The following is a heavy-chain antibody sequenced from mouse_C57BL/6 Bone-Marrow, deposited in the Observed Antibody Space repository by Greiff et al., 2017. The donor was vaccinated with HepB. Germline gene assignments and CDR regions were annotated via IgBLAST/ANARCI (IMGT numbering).Heavy chain of an antibody. V-gene: IGHV5-4*01. CDR2: ISDGGSYT. CDR1: GFTFSSYA. Sequence: EVHLVESGGGLVKPGGSLKLSCAASGFTFSSYAMSWVRQTPEKRLEWVATISDGGSYTYYPDNVKGRFTISRDNAKNNLYLQMSHLKSEDTAMYYCARDYGYGGFAYWGQGTLVTVSA. D-gene: IGHD2-2*01. J-gene: IGHJ3*01. CDR3: ARDYGYGGFAY.